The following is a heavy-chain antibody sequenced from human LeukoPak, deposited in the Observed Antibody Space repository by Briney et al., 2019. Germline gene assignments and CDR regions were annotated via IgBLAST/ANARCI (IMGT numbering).Heavy chain of an antibody. CDR1: GFTFSSYA. J-gene: IGHJ4*02. CDR3: ARTGGGSYYVNPDY. D-gene: IGHD1-26*01. Sequence: GRSLRLSCAASGFTFSSYAMHWVRQAPGKGLEWVAVISYDGSNKYYADSVKGRFTISRDNSKNTLYLQMNSLRTEDTAVYYCARTGGGSYYVNPDYWGRGTLVTVSS. CDR2: ISYDGSNK. V-gene: IGHV3-30-3*01.